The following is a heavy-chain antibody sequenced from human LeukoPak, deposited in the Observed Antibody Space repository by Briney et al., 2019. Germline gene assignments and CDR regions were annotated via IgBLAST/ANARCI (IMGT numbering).Heavy chain of an antibody. CDR1: GFSFSGYS. CDR2: INDSGSTK. D-gene: IGHD2-15*01. J-gene: IGHJ4*02. V-gene: IGHV3-23*01. Sequence: PGGSLRLSCAASGFSFSGYSMTWVRQAPGKGLEWVADINDSGSTKYYADSVKGRFTISRDNSKNSLYLQMNSLRADDTALYYCAKGYCVAGSCVHSDYWGQGTLVTVSS. CDR3: AKGYCVAGSCVHSDY.